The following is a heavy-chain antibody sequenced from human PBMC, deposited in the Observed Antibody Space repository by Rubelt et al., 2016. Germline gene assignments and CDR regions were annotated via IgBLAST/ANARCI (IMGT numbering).Heavy chain of an antibody. D-gene: IGHD1-26*01. CDR3: ARHGQVQSGDAFDI. CDR2: IYHGDSDT. Sequence: EVQLVQSGAEVKKPGESLKISCKGSGYSFTSYWIGWVRQMPGKGLEWMGIIYHGDSDTRYSPSFQGQVTLPSDKSITTASLQGGGLKASDTAMYYCARHGQVQSGDAFDIWGQGTMVTVSS. V-gene: IGHV5-51*01. J-gene: IGHJ3*02. CDR1: GYSFTSYW.